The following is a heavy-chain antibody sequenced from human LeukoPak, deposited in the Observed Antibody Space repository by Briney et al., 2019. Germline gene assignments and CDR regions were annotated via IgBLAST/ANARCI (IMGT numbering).Heavy chain of an antibody. V-gene: IGHV4-59*01. D-gene: IGHD5-24*01. CDR3: ARDHGSNWLNWFDP. CDR2: INYSGST. Sequence: SETLSLTCAVSGGSISTYYWSWIRQPPGKGLEWIGYINYSGSTNYNPSLKSRVSISVDTSKNQFSLKLTSVTAADTAVYFCARDHGSNWLNWFDPWGQGTLVTVSS. CDR1: GGSISTYY. J-gene: IGHJ5*02.